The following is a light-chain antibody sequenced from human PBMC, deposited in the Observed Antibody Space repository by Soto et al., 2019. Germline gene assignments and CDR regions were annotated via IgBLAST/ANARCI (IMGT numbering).Light chain of an antibody. J-gene: IGLJ2*01. CDR3: ASYTRTTTLV. CDR1: ISDIGGYNF. Sequence: QSVLTQPASVSGSPGQSITISCTGTISDIGGYNFISWYQHHPGKAPKLVIYDVNNRPSGSSYRFSGSKSGNTASLTISGLQAEDEADYYCASYTRTTTLVFGGGTKVTVL. CDR2: DVN. V-gene: IGLV2-14*01.